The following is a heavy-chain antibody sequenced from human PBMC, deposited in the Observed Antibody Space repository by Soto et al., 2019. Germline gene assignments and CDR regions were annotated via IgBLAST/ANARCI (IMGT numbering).Heavy chain of an antibody. CDR3: AKDRHYPRDYFRY. CDR2: VSANGQGI. CDR1: GFTFSSSA. D-gene: IGHD3-10*01. Sequence: GGSPRLSCAASGFTFSSSAISWVRQAPGKGLEWVSAVSANGQGIYYADSVRGRFTISRDNSKNTVFLHMDSLSAEDTAVYYCAKDRHYPRDYFRYWGQGTLVTVSS. V-gene: IGHV3-23*01. J-gene: IGHJ4*02.